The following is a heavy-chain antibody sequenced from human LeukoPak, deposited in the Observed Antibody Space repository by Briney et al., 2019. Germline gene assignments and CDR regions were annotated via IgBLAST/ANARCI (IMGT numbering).Heavy chain of an antibody. V-gene: IGHV4-39*07. CDR1: GGSISSSSYY. CDR3: ARELKDSSGYANFDY. CDR2: IYYSGST. D-gene: IGHD3-22*01. Sequence: SETLSLTCTVSGGSISSSSYYWGWIRQPPGKGLEWIGSIYYSGSTYYNPSLKSRVIISVDTSKNQFSLKLSSVTAADTAVYYCARELKDSSGYANFDYWGQGTLVTVSS. J-gene: IGHJ4*02.